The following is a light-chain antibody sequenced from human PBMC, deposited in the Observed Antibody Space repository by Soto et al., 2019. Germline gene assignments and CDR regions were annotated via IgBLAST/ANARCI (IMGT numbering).Light chain of an antibody. J-gene: IGKJ4*01. CDR3: QHYNNWPLT. Sequence: EIVMTQSPATLSVSPGERATLSCRASQSVSTELAWYKQKPGQAPRLLIYGASTRATGIPARFSGSGSGTEFTLTISSLQSEDFAVYYCQHYNNWPLTFGGGTKVEIK. V-gene: IGKV3-15*01. CDR1: QSVSTE. CDR2: GAS.